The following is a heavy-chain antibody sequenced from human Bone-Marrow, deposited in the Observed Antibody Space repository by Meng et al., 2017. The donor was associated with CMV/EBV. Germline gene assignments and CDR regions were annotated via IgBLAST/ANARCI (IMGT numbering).Heavy chain of an antibody. Sequence: SVKVSCKASGGTFSSYAISWVRQAPGQGLEWMGGIIPIFGTANYAQKFQGRVTITTDESTSTAYMELSSLRSEDTAVYYCAREGQYYYDSSGSFAYWGQGTLVTVSS. CDR1: GGTFSSYA. CDR2: IIPIFGTA. J-gene: IGHJ4*02. V-gene: IGHV1-69*05. CDR3: AREGQYYYDSSGSFAY. D-gene: IGHD3-22*01.